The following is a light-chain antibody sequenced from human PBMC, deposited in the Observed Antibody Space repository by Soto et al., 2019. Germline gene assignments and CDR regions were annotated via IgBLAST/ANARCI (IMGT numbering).Light chain of an antibody. Sequence: EIVLTQSPGTLSLSPGESATLSCRASQSVSSSYLAWYQQKPGQAPRLLIYGASSRATGIPERFSGSGSGTDFTLTISRLEPEDFAVYYCKQYGSSPWTFGQGTKVEIK. CDR3: KQYGSSPWT. J-gene: IGKJ1*01. CDR2: GAS. CDR1: QSVSSSY. V-gene: IGKV3-20*01.